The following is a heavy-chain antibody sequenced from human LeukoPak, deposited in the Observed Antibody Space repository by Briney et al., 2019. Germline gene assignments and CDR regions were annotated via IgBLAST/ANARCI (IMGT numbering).Heavy chain of an antibody. Sequence: PSETLSLTCTVSGYSISSGYYWGWIRQPPGKGLEWIGSIYHSGSTYYNPSLKSRVTISVDTSKNQFSLKLSSVTAADTAVYYCARAPIEILYYGSGNYGDYWGQGTLVSVSS. J-gene: IGHJ4*02. D-gene: IGHD3-10*01. V-gene: IGHV4-38-2*02. CDR3: ARAPIEILYYGSGNYGDY. CDR1: GYSISSGYY. CDR2: IYHSGST.